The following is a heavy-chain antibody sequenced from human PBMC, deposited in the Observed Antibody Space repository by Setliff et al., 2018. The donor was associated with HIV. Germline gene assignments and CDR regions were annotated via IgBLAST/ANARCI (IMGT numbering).Heavy chain of an antibody. D-gene: IGHD2-21*01. V-gene: IGHV4-39*01. CDR2: IYYSGSA. Sequence: PSETLSLTCTVSGGSIYGSDYYWGWIRQPPGKGLESIGSIYYSGSAYYSPSLKSRVTISVDTSKNQVSLKLSSVTAADTAVYYCARHSIAVVIGVPERDDAFDIWGHGTMVTVSS. CDR1: GGSIYGSDYY. CDR3: ARHSIAVVIGVPERDDAFDI. J-gene: IGHJ3*02.